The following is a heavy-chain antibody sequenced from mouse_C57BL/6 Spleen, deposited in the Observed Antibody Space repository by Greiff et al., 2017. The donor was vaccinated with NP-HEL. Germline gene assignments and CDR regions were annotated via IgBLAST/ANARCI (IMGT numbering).Heavy chain of an antibody. CDR3: ARGDYYGSSLGFAY. CDR2: IHPNSGST. CDR1: GYTFTSYW. J-gene: IGHJ3*01. D-gene: IGHD1-1*01. V-gene: IGHV1-64*01. Sequence: QVQLQQSGAELVKPGASVKLSCKASGYTFTSYWMHWVKQRPGQGLEWIGMIHPNSGSTNYNEKFKSKATLTVDKSSSTAYMQLSSLTSEDSAVYYCARGDYYGSSLGFAYWGQGTLVTVSA.